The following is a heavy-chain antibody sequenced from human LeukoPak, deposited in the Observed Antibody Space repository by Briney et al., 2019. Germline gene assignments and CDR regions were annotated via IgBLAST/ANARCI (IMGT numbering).Heavy chain of an antibody. J-gene: IGHJ4*02. Sequence: GASVKVSCKASGYTFTCYYMHWVRQAPGQGLEWMGWINPNSGGTNYAQKFQGRVTMTRDTSISTAYMELSRLRSDDMAVYYCARERWLQGFGWGQGTLVTVSS. CDR2: INPNSGGT. CDR1: GYTFTCYY. V-gene: IGHV1-2*02. CDR3: ARERWLQGFG. D-gene: IGHD5-24*01.